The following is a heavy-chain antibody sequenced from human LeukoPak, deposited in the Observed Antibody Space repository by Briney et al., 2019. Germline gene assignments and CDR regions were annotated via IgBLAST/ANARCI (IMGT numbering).Heavy chain of an antibody. D-gene: IGHD4-17*01. CDR2: IYHSGST. CDR3: ARHGDGDYPFDP. V-gene: IGHV4-38-2*02. Sequence: PSETLSLTCTVSGYSISSGYYWGWIRQPPGKGLEWIGSIYHSGSTYYNPSLKSRVTISVDTSKNQFSLKLSSVTAADTAVYYCARHGDGDYPFDPWGQGTLVTVSS. CDR1: GYSISSGYY. J-gene: IGHJ5*02.